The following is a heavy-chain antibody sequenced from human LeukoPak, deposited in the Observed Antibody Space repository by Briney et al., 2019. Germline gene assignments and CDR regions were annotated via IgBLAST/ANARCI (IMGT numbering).Heavy chain of an antibody. J-gene: IGHJ4*02. D-gene: IGHD3-10*01. V-gene: IGHV3-7*01. CDR3: ARDRPDYYGSGSTFDY. CDR2: IKQDGSEK. CDR1: GFTFSSYW. Sequence: PGGSLRLSCAASGFTFSSYWMSWVRQAPGKGLEWEANIKQDGSEKYYVDSVKGRFTISRDNAKNSLYLQMNSLRAEDTAVYYCARDRPDYYGSGSTFDYWGQGTLVTVSS.